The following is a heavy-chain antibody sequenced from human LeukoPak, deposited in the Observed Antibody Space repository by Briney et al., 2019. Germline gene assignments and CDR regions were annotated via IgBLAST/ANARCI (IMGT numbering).Heavy chain of an antibody. D-gene: IGHD3-22*01. J-gene: IGHJ4*02. CDR2: ISGSGGST. Sequence: GGSLRLSCAASGFTFSSYAMSWVRQAPGKGLEWVSAISGSGGSTYYADSVKGRFTISRDNSNSTLYLQMNSLRDEDTAVYYCARGVNYYDSSGYIPRAPRRYYFDYWGQGTLVTVSS. CDR1: GFTFSSYA. CDR3: ARGVNYYDSSGYIPRAPRRYYFDY. V-gene: IGHV3-23*01.